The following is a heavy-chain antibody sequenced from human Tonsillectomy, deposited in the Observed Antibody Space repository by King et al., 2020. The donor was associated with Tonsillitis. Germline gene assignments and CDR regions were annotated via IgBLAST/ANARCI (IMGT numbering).Heavy chain of an antibody. CDR2: ISWNSGSI. J-gene: IGHJ6*02. V-gene: IGHV3-9*01. D-gene: IGHD6-19*01. CDR3: AKEGWGYYYYGMDV. Sequence: VQLVESGGGLVQPGRSLRLSCAPSGFTFDDYAMHWVRQAPGKGLEWVSGISWNSGSIGYADSVKGRFTISRDNAKNSLYLQMNSLRAEDTALYYCAKEGWGYYYYGMDVWGQGTTVTVSS. CDR1: GFTFDDYA.